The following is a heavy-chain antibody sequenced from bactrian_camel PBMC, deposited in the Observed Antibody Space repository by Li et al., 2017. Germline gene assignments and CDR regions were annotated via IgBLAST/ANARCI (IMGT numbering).Heavy chain of an antibody. V-gene: IGHV3S55*01. CDR2: IRRSGGET. CDR3: GLASGSYCSRGYPVLREYTY. J-gene: IGHJ4*01. D-gene: IGHD2*01. CDR1: GHSRGSNC. Sequence: HVQLVESGGGSVQTGGSLRLSCVVSGHSRGSNCVGWYRLPPGRAPAEREGIAAIRRSGGETWYAASVEGRFTISRDSAKNTVYLQVNSLKPEDTAMYICGLASGSYCSRGYPVLREYTYWGQGTQVTVS.